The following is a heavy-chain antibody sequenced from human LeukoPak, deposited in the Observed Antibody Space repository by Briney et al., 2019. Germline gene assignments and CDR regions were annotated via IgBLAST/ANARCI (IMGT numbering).Heavy chain of an antibody. J-gene: IGHJ3*02. CDR3: AKDPPHYDFWSGYSGAFDI. Sequence: GGSLRLSCAASGFTFSSYAMSWVRQAPGKGLEWVSAISGSGGSTYYADSVKGRFTISRDNSKNTLYLQMNSLRAEDTAVYYCAKDPPHYDFWSGYSGAFDIWGQGTMVTVSS. CDR1: GFTFSSYA. D-gene: IGHD3-3*01. CDR2: ISGSGGST. V-gene: IGHV3-23*01.